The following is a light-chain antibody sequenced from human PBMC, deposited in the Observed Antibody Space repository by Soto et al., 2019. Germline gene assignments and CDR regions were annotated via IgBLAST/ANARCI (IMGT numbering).Light chain of an antibody. CDR2: GVN. CDR3: SSYGGYNNVV. Sequence: SVLTQPPSASGSPGQSVTISCTGTSSDVGGYNYVSWFQQHPGKAPKLIIHGVNQRPSGVPDRFSGSKSGNTASLTVSGLQAEDEGTYYCSSYGGYNNVVFGTGTKVTVL. V-gene: IGLV2-8*01. CDR1: SSDVGGYNY. J-gene: IGLJ1*01.